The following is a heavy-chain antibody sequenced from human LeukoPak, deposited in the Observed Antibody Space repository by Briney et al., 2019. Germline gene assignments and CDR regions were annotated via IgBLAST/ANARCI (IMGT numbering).Heavy chain of an antibody. J-gene: IGHJ6*03. CDR2: INHSGST. CDR3: ARLGRYYYYMDV. D-gene: IGHD1-26*01. CDR1: GGSFSGYY. Sequence: SETLSLTCAVYGGSFSGYYWSWIRQPPGKGLEWIGEINHSGSTNYNPSLKSRVTISVDTSKNQFSLKLSSVTAADTAVYYCARLGRYYYYMDVWGKGTTVTISS. V-gene: IGHV4-34*01.